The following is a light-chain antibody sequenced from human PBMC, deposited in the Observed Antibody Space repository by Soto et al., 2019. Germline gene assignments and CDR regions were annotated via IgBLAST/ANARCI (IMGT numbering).Light chain of an antibody. J-gene: IGKJ2*01. V-gene: IGKV1-33*01. CDR2: DAS. CDR3: QQYNNLPYT. CDR1: QAISKY. Sequence: DIQMTQSPSSLSASLGDRVTITCQASQAISKYLHWYHQRPGKAPILVIYDASNLEAGAPSRFSGGGSGTSFTHTISSLQPEDIGKYFCQQYNNLPYTFGQGTKLDIK.